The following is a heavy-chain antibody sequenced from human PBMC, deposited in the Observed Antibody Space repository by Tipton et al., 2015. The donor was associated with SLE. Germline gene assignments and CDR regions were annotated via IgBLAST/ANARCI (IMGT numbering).Heavy chain of an antibody. Sequence: VQLVQSGAEVKKPGESLKISCKASGYSFTTYRIAWVRQMPGKGLEWMGIIYPGDSDTRYSPSFQGQVTISADKSITTAYLQWSSLQASDSAMYYCTRHCPSTTCPFDPWGQGTLVIVSS. D-gene: IGHD2-2*01. V-gene: IGHV5-51*01. J-gene: IGHJ5*02. CDR2: IYPGDSDT. CDR3: TRHCPSTTCPFDP. CDR1: GYSFTTYR.